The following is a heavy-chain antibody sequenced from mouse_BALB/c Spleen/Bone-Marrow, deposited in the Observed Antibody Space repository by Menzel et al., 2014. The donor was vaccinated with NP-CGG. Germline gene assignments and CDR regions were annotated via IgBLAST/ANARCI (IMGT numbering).Heavy chain of an antibody. J-gene: IGHJ3*01. V-gene: IGHV1-5*01. CDR3: TIVIYYGYAWFAY. Sequence: VQLQQSGTVLARPGASVKMSCKASGYTFTSYWMHWVKQRPGQGLEWIGAIYPGNSDTSYNQKFKGKAKLTAVTSTSTAYMELSSLTNEDSAVYYCTIVIYYGYAWFAYWGQGTLVTVSA. CDR1: GYTFTSYW. D-gene: IGHD2-2*01. CDR2: IYPGNSDT.